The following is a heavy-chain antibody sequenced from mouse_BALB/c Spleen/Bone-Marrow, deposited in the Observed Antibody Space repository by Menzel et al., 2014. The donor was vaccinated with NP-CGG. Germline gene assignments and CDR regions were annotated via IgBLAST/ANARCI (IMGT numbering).Heavy chain of an antibody. Sequence: QSSQSLSITCTVSGFSLTTYGVHWVRQSPGKGLEWLGVMWRGGSTDYNAAFMSRLSITKDNSKSQVFFKMNSLQADDTAIYYCAKTGTRGIAYWGQGTLVTVSA. CDR1: GFSLTTYG. D-gene: IGHD3-3*01. J-gene: IGHJ3*01. CDR3: AKTGTRGIAY. V-gene: IGHV2-5*01. CDR2: MWRGGST.